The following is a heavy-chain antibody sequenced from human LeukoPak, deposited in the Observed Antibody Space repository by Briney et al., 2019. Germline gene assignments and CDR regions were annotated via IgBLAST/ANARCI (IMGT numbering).Heavy chain of an antibody. D-gene: IGHD5-24*01. CDR1: GGTFSSYA. CDR3: ARGECRDGYNCGYYYYYMDV. CDR2: IIPIFVTA. V-gene: IGHV1-69*13. Sequence: SVKVSCKASGGTFSSYAISWVRQAPGQGLEWMGGIIPIFVTANYAQKFQGRVTITADESTSTAYMELSSLRSEDTAVYYCARGECRDGYNCGYYYYYMDVWGKGTTVTVSS. J-gene: IGHJ6*03.